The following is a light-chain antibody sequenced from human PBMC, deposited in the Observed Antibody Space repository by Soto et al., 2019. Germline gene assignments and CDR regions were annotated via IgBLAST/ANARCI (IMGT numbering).Light chain of an antibody. CDR3: QSYDRSLSGYVV. J-gene: IGLJ2*01. V-gene: IGLV1-40*01. Sequence: QAVVTQPPSVSGAPGQRVTISCTGSSSNIGARYDVHWYQHLPGTAPKLLIYGNSNRPSGVPDRFSGSKSGTSASLAITGLQAEDEADYYCQSYDRSLSGYVVFGGGTKLTVL. CDR2: GNS. CDR1: SSNIGARYD.